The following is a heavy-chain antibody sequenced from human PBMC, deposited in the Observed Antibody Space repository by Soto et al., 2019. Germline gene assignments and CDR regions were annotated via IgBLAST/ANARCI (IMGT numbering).Heavy chain of an antibody. CDR3: ARDPDSSGWKYFDY. Sequence: GGSLRLSCAASGFNFNSYTINWVRQAPGKRLEWLSSISSSGYIFSTDSVRGRFTISRDSSKNTLYLQMNSLRAEDTAVYYCARDPDSSGWKYFDYWGQGTLVTVSS. D-gene: IGHD6-19*01. CDR1: GFNFNSYT. CDR2: ISSSGYI. J-gene: IGHJ4*02. V-gene: IGHV3-21*01.